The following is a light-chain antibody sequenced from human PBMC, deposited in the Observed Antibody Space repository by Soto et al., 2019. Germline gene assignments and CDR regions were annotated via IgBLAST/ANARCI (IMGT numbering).Light chain of an antibody. CDR1: SSDVGGYNY. J-gene: IGLJ1*01. CDR3: TSYTSSSTLV. V-gene: IGLV2-14*01. CDR2: EVS. Sequence: QSALTQPASVSGSPGQSITISCTGTSSDVGGYNYVSWYQQHPGKAPKLMIYEVSNRPSGVSNLFSGSTSGTTPPLTLSGLHSYDEPDYSSTSYTSSSTLVFATGTKLTVL.